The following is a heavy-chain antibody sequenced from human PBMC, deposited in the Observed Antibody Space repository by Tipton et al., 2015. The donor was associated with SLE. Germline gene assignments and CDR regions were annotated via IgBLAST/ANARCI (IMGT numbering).Heavy chain of an antibody. Sequence: SLRLSCAASGFTFNSYSMNWVRQAPGKGLEWVSSISSSSSYIYYADSVKGRFTISRDNAKNSLYLQMNSLRAEDTAVYYCARDIGYDYIWGSYQEYWGQGTLVAVSS. D-gene: IGHD3-16*02. J-gene: IGHJ4*02. CDR2: ISSSSSYI. CDR3: ARDIGYDYIWGSYQEY. CDR1: GFTFNSYS. V-gene: IGHV3-21*01.